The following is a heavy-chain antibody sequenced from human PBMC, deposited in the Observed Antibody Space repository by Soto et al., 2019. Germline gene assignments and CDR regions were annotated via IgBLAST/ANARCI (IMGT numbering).Heavy chain of an antibody. Sequence: ASVKVSCKASGYTFTSYGISWVRQAPGQGLEWMGWISAYNGNTNYAQKLQGRVTMTTDTSTSTAYMELRSLRSDDTAVYYCARERRVLEWLSDPFDYWGQGTLVTVSS. J-gene: IGHJ4*02. CDR1: GYTFTSYG. CDR3: ARERRVLEWLSDPFDY. CDR2: ISAYNGNT. D-gene: IGHD3-3*01. V-gene: IGHV1-18*01.